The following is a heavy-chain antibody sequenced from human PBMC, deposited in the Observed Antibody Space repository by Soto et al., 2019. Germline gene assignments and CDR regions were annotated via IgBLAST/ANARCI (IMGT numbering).Heavy chain of an antibody. J-gene: IGHJ4*02. Sequence: PGESLKISCEASGYNFMTYWVGWVRQMPGKGLEWMGIIFPRDSDTRYSPSFRGVVTISADKSINTAYLQWSSLMPSDTAMYYCVRSYYDAAGYFYDVDSWGQGTLVTVSS. D-gene: IGHD3-22*01. V-gene: IGHV5-51*01. CDR2: IFPRDSDT. CDR1: GYNFMTYW. CDR3: VRSYYDAAGYFYDVDS.